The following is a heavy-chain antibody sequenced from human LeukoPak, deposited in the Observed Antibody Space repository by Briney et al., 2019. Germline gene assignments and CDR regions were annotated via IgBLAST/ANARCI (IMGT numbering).Heavy chain of an antibody. CDR2: ISSNGGST. CDR1: GFTFSSYA. CDR3: VKGGIAVAGVDDWYFVL. Sequence: GASLRLSCSPSGFTFSSYAMHWVRQAPGKGLEYVSAISSNGGSTYYADSVKGRFTISRDNSKNTLYLQMSSLRAEETAVYYRVKGGIAVAGVDDWYFVLWGRGTLVTVSS. J-gene: IGHJ2*01. D-gene: IGHD6-19*01. V-gene: IGHV3-64D*09.